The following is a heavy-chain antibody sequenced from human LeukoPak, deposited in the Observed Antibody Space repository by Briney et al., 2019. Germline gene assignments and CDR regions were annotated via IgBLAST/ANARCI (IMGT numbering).Heavy chain of an antibody. D-gene: IGHD3-10*01. J-gene: IGHJ5*02. CDR1: GYTFTGYY. V-gene: IGHV1-2*02. CDR3: ARDRRDLWFGELNWFDP. CDR2: INPNSGGT. Sequence: ASVKVSCKASGYTFTGYYMHWVRQAPGQGLEWMGWINPNSGGTNYAQKFQGRVTMTRDTSISTAYMELSRLRSDDTAVYYCARDRRDLWFGELNWFDPWGQGTLVTVSS.